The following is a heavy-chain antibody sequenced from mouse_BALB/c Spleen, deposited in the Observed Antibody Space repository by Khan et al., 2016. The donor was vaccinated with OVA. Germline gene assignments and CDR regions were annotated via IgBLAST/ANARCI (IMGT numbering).Heavy chain of an antibody. J-gene: IGHJ4*01. CDR1: GFSLTDYG. Sequence: QVQLKQSGPGLVAPSQSLYITCTVSGFSLTDYGVSWIRQPPGKGLEWLGVIWGGGSTYYNSALISRLSISKDNSKSQVFLKMSSLQTDDTAMYYCAKGVWSYYYALDYWGQGTSVTVSS. CDR3: AKGVWSYYYALDY. CDR2: IWGGGST. V-gene: IGHV2-6-5*01.